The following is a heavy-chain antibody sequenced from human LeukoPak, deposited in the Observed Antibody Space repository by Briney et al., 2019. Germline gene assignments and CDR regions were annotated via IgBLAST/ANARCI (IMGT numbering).Heavy chain of an antibody. CDR2: IKQDGSEK. J-gene: IGHJ4*02. CDR1: GFTFSSYA. CDR3: ARDSIVLMVYAIVNREYYFDY. D-gene: IGHD2-8*01. Sequence: GGSLRLSCAASGFTFSSYAMSWVRQAPGKGLEWVANIKQDGSEKYYVDSVKGRFTISRDNAKNSLYLQMNSLRAEDTAVYYCARDSIVLMVYAIVNREYYFDYWGQGTLVTVSS. V-gene: IGHV3-7*01.